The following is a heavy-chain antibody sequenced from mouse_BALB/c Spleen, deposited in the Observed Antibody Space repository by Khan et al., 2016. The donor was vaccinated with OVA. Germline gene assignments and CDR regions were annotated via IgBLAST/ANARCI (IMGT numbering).Heavy chain of an antibody. CDR2: INPSTAYT. J-gene: IGHJ2*01. Sequence: QVQLQQSGAELAKPGASVKMSCKASGYTFINYWILWVKQRPGQGLEWIGYINPSTAYTEYNQNFKDKATLTADKSPSTAYMQLSSLTSEDSAVYYCARRGLRWDFDYWGPGTTLTVSS. CDR1: GYTFINYW. CDR3: ARRGLRWDFDY. D-gene: IGHD1-1*01. V-gene: IGHV1-7*01.